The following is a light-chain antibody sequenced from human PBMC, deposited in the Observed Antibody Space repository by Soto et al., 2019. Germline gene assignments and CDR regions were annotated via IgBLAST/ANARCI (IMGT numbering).Light chain of an antibody. CDR2: WAS. Sequence: DIVMTQSPDSLAVSLGERATINCKSSQSVLYSSNNKNYLAWYQQKPGQPPKLLIYWASTRESGVPDRFSGSGSGTDLTLTISSLQAEDVEVYYCQQYYSTLPITFGQGTQLEIK. CDR1: QSVLYSSNNKNY. V-gene: IGKV4-1*01. J-gene: IGKJ5*01. CDR3: QQYYSTLPIT.